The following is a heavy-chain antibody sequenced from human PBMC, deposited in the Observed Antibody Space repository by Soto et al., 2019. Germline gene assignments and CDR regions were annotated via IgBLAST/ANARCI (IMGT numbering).Heavy chain of an antibody. CDR3: ARAAVVVGATTPWYFDY. J-gene: IGHJ4*02. V-gene: IGHV3-11*06. D-gene: IGHD1-26*01. CDR2: ISSSSSYT. Sequence: GGSLRLSCAASGFTFCDYYMILSRQAPGKGLEWVSYISSSSSYTNYADSVKGRFTISRDNAKNSLYLQMNSLRAEDTAVYYCARAAVVVGATTPWYFDYWGQGTLVTVSS. CDR1: GFTFCDYY.